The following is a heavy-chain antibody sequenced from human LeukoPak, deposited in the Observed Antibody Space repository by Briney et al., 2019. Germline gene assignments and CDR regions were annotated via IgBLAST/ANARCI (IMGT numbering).Heavy chain of an antibody. CDR2: INHSGST. D-gene: IGHD2-15*01. CDR1: GGSFSGYY. V-gene: IGHV4-34*01. CDR3: ARVCSGGSCYSY. J-gene: IGHJ4*02. Sequence: SETLSLTCAVYGGSFSGYYWSWIRQPPGKGLEWIGEINHSGSTNYNPSPKSRVTISVDTSKNQFSLKLSSVTAADTAVYYCARVCSGGSCYSYWGQGTLVTVSS.